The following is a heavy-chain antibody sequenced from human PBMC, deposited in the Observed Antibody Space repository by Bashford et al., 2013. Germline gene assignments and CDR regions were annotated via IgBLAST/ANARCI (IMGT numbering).Heavy chain of an antibody. CDR2: ISPYSDYT. CDR3: VREGYCRGGSCQGRGYYHYYGMDV. V-gene: IGHV1-18*01. CDR1: GYTFISYG. J-gene: IGHJ6*02. D-gene: IGHD2-15*01. Sequence: VASVKVSCKASGYTFISYGISWVRQAPGQGLEWMGWISPYSDYTNYAQKLQDRVTMTIDTYTNTAYMALRSLKSDDTAVYYCVREGYCRGGSCQGRGYYHYYGMDVWGQGTTVTVSS.